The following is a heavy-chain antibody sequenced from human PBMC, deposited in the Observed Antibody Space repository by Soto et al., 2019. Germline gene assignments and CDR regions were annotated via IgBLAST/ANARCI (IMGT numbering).Heavy chain of an antibody. D-gene: IGHD5-18*01. CDR3: ARDRLMATAGTARHYYGLDA. J-gene: IGHJ6*02. CDR1: GGSIRSGGYY. V-gene: IGHV4-31*03. CDR2: IYYSGNT. Sequence: PSETLSLTCTVSGGSIRSGGYYWSWVRQNPRRGLEWIGNIYYSGNTYYNPSLKSRLTISVDTSKNQFSLNLSSVTAADTAVYYCARDRLMATAGTARHYYGLDAWGQGTTVTVSS.